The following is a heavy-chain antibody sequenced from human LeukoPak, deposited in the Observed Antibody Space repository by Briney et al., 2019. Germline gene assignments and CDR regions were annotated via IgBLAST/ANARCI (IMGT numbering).Heavy chain of an antibody. Sequence: GGSLRLSCAASGFTFDEYTTHWVRQAPGKGLEWVSLISWDGGSTYYAESVKGRFTISRDNRKNSPYLQLNSLRTEDTALYYCAKEAHILTGYYSHFDYWGQGTLVTVSS. CDR1: GFTFDEYT. V-gene: IGHV3-43*01. CDR2: ISWDGGST. D-gene: IGHD3-9*01. J-gene: IGHJ4*02. CDR3: AKEAHILTGYYSHFDY.